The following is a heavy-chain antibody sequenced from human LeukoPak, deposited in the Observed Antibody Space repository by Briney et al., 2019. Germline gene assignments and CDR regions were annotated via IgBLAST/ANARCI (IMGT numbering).Heavy chain of an antibody. D-gene: IGHD6-19*01. Sequence: PGGSLRLSCAASGFTFSSYAMGWVRQAPGKGLEWVSAISGSGGSTYYADFVKGRFTISRDNSKNTLYLQMNSLRAEDTAVYYCAKYGSGWYGIDYWGQGTLVTVSS. CDR3: AKYGSGWYGIDY. J-gene: IGHJ4*02. CDR2: ISGSGGST. CDR1: GFTFSSYA. V-gene: IGHV3-23*01.